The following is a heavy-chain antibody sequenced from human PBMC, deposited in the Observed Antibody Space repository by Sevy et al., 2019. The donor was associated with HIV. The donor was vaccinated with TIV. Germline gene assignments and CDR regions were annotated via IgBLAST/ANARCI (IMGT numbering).Heavy chain of an antibody. D-gene: IGHD3-22*01. Sequence: ASVKVSCKVYGHTLNRLGMHWVRQAPGKGLEWMGSFDPEDGETFQAQKFQGRVTMTDDTSTDTAYMELSSLRSEDTAVYYCAATKDYYENSGSPFDYWGQGPLVTVSS. CDR1: GHTLNRLG. J-gene: IGHJ4*02. V-gene: IGHV1-24*01. CDR2: FDPEDGET. CDR3: AATKDYYENSGSPFDY.